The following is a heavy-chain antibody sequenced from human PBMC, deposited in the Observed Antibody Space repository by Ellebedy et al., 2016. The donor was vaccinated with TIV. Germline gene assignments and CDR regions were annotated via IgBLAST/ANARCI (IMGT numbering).Heavy chain of an antibody. Sequence: AASVKVSCKASGYTFTGYYMHWVRQAPGQGLEWMGWINPNSGGTNYAQKFQGRVTMTRDTSISTACMELSRLRSDDTAVYYCAREKGGKYYFDYWGQGTLVTVSS. CDR2: INPNSGGT. CDR3: AREKGGKYYFDY. J-gene: IGHJ4*02. V-gene: IGHV1-2*02. CDR1: GYTFTGYY.